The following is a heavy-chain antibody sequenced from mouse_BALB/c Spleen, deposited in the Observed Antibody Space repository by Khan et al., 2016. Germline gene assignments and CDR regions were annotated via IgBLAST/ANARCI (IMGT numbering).Heavy chain of an antibody. CDR3: ARGTPFAN. J-gene: IGHJ3*01. D-gene: IGHD2-14*01. V-gene: IGHV1-80*01. Sequence: VQLQESGAELVRPGSSVKISCKASGFAFSSYWMNWVKQRPGQGLEWIGQIYPGDGDTNYNGKFKGKATLTADKSSSTAYMQLSSLTSDDSAVYFCARGTPFANWGQGTLVTVSA. CDR1: GFAFSSYW. CDR2: IYPGDGDT.